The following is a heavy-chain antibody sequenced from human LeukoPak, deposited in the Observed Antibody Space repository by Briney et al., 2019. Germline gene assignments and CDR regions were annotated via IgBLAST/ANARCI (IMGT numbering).Heavy chain of an antibody. CDR3: VRDVSRSNGMDV. CDR1: GFTFSSYW. CDR2: ISPVSSYT. Sequence: GGSLRLSCAASGFTFSSYWMHWVRQAPGKGLEWVSTISPVSSYTLYAESVKGRFTISRDNPKNSLYLQMDSLRAEDTSVYYCVRDVSRSNGMDVWGQGTTVTVSS. V-gene: IGHV3-21*01. J-gene: IGHJ6*02. D-gene: IGHD1-26*01.